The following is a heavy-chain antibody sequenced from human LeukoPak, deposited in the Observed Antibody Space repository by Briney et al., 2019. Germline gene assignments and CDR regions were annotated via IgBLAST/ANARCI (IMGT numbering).Heavy chain of an antibody. CDR2: ISGSDNSA. V-gene: IGHV3-23*01. D-gene: IGHD6-13*01. CDR3: AKDRSAAAPYCFDY. Sequence: PSETLSLTCTVSGGSISSSSYYWGWIRQPPGKGLEWVSSISGSDNSAYFADSVKGRFTISRDNSKNTLSLQMNSLRAEDTAVYYCAKDRSAAAPYCFDYWGQGTLVTVSS. CDR1: GGSISSSSYY. J-gene: IGHJ4*02.